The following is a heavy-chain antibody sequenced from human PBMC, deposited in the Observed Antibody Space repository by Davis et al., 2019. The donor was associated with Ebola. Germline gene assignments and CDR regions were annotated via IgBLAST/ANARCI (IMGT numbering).Heavy chain of an antibody. CDR1: GFTFSSYG. Sequence: PGGSLRLSCAASGFTFSSYGMHWVRQAPGKGLEWVAVISYDGSNKYYADSVKGRFTISRDNSKNTLYLQMNSLRAEDTAVYYCARAGHDYGDYWGRGTLVTVSS. CDR3: ARAGHDYGDY. J-gene: IGHJ4*02. CDR2: ISYDGSNK. V-gene: IGHV3-30*03. D-gene: IGHD5-12*01.